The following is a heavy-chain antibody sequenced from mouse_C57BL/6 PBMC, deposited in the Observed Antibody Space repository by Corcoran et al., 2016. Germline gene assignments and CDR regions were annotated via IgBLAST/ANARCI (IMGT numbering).Heavy chain of an antibody. V-gene: IGHV9-3*01. D-gene: IGHD1-1*01. CDR2: INTYSGVP. CDR1: GYTFTTYG. CDR3: ARRAVGAPYWYFDV. Sequence: QIQLVQSGPELKKPGETVKISCKASGYTFTTYGMSWVKQAPGKGLKWMGWINTYSGVPTYADDFKGRFAFSLDTSASTAYLQINNLKNEDTATYFCARRAVGAPYWYFDVWGTGTTVTVSS. J-gene: IGHJ1*03.